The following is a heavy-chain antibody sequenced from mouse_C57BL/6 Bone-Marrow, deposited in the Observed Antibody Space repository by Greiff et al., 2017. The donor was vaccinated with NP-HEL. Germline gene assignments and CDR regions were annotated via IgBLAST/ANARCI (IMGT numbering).Heavy chain of an antibody. Sequence: VQLKESGAELVRPGASVKLSCTASGFNIKDDYMHWVKQRPEQGLEWIGWIDPENGDTEYASKFQGKAPITADTSSNTAYLQLSSLTSEDTAVYYCTLYYYGSSPYYFDYGGQGTTLTVSS. D-gene: IGHD1-1*01. CDR2: IDPENGDT. CDR3: TLYYYGSSPYYFDY. CDR1: GFNIKDDY. V-gene: IGHV14-4*01. J-gene: IGHJ2*01.